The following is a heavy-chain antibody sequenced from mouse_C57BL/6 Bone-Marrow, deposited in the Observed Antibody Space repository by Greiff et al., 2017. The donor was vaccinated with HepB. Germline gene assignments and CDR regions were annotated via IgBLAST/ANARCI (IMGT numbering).Heavy chain of an antibody. CDR1: GFTFSNYW. Sequence: EVKLQESGGGLVQPGGSMKLSCVASGFTFSNYWMNWVRQSPEKGLEWVAQIRLKSDNYATHYAESVKGRFTISRDDSKSSVYLQMNNLRAEDTGIYYCTGDTTVVPYFDYWGQGTTLTVSS. CDR2: IRLKSDNYAT. CDR3: TGDTTVVPYFDY. J-gene: IGHJ2*01. D-gene: IGHD1-1*01. V-gene: IGHV6-3*01.